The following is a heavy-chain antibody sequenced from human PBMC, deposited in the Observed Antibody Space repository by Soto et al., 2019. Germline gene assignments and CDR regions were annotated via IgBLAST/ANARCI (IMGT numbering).Heavy chain of an antibody. CDR1: GYTFTSYG. CDR2: ISAYNGNT. Sequence: ASVKVSCKASGYTFTSYGISWVRQAPGQGLEWMGWISAYNGNTNYAQKLQGRVTMTTDTSTSTAYMELRSLRSDDTAVYYCARDAVVVVAATPHHYYYGMDVWGQGTTVTVSS. CDR3: ARDAVVVVAATPHHYYYGMDV. J-gene: IGHJ6*02. V-gene: IGHV1-18*01. D-gene: IGHD2-15*01.